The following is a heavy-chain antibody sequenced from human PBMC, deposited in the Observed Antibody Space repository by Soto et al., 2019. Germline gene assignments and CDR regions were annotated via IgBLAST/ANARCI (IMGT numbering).Heavy chain of an antibody. Sequence: ASVKVSCKAYGGTFSTSAISWVRQAPGQGLEWMGRIIPILGIANYAQKFQGRVTITADKSTSTAYMELSSLRSEDTAVYYCARGIRYFDWFFDYWGQGTLVTVSS. CDR3: ARGIRYFDWFFDY. CDR1: GGTFSTSA. V-gene: IGHV1-69*04. CDR2: IIPILGIA. D-gene: IGHD3-9*01. J-gene: IGHJ4*02.